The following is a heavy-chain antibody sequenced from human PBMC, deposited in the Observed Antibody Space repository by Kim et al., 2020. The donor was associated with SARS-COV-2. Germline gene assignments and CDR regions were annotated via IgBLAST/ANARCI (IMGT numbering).Heavy chain of an antibody. CDR3: ARDRNHGLDV. V-gene: IGHV1-18*01. Sequence: EQFVQDRVTLTRDTSTSTVYMELGSLRSDDTAVYYCARDRNHGLDVWGQGTTVTVSS. J-gene: IGHJ6*02.